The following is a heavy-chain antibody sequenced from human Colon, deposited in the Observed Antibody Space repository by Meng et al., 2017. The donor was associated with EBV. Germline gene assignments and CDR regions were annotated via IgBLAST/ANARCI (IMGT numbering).Heavy chain of an antibody. CDR2: IYHGVNI. CDR1: GDSITSGDYS. D-gene: IGHD3-10*01. Sequence: QVQLQESGLGLVRPSPTLSLTCAVSGDSITSGDYSWTWIRQPPGKGLEWIGYIYHGVNIYYTPSLRSRVTISVDKSRNQFSLKLTSVSAADTAVYYCVRDTRRGGGWFDPWGQGTLVTVSS. V-gene: IGHV4-30-2*01. CDR3: VRDTRRGGGWFDP. J-gene: IGHJ5*02.